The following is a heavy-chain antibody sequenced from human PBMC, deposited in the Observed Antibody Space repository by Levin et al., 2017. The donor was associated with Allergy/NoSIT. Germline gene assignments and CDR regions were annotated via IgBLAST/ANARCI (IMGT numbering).Heavy chain of an antibody. CDR2: LRSSPCPP. V-gene: IGHV1-18*01. CDR3: ARDESSGWYYY. D-gene: IGHD6-19*01. Sequence: GRQERGKGMEGICCLRSSPCPPPSAPPLQGRVTMTTDTSTSTAYMELRSLRSDDTAVYYCARDESSGWYYYWGQGTLVTVSS. J-gene: IGHJ4*02.